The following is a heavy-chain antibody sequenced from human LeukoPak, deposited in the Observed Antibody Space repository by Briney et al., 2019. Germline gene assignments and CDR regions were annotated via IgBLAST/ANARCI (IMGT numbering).Heavy chain of an antibody. Sequence: GGSLRLSCAASGFTFSDYYMSWIRQAPGKGLEWVSYISSSGSTIYYADSVKGRFTISRDNAKNSLYLQMNSLRAEDTAVYYCARVRRMACTNGDYYYYGMDVWGQGTTVTVSS. J-gene: IGHJ6*02. CDR1: GFTFSDYY. CDR2: ISSSGSTI. D-gene: IGHD2-8*01. CDR3: ARVRRMACTNGDYYYYGMDV. V-gene: IGHV3-11*01.